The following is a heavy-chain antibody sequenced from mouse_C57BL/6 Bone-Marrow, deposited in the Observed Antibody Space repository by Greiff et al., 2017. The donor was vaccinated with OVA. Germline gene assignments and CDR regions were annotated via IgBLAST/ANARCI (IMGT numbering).Heavy chain of an antibody. V-gene: IGHV1-18*01. Sequence: VQLQQSGPELVKPGASVKIPCKASGYTFTDYNMDWVKQSHGKSLEWIGDINPNNGGTIYNQKFKGKATLTVDKSSSTAYMDLRSLTSEDTAVYYCARSGGDGSSYGYFDVWGTGTTDTVSS. J-gene: IGHJ1*03. CDR3: ARSGGDGSSYGYFDV. D-gene: IGHD1-1*01. CDR2: INPNNGGT. CDR1: GYTFTDYN.